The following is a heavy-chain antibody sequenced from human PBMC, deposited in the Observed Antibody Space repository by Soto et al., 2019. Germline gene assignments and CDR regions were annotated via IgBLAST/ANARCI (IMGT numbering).Heavy chain of an antibody. D-gene: IGHD3-16*01. V-gene: IGHV4-31*03. CDR2: LYYTGST. CDR3: ARDPERTGGAFDI. J-gene: IGHJ3*02. Sequence: QVQLQESGPGLVKPSQILSLTCTVSGGSISSGGYYWSWIRQHPGKGLEWIGYLYYTGSTYYNPSLKSRVTMSADTSKNQFSLKLSSVPAADTAVYYCARDPERTGGAFDIWGQGTMVTVSS. CDR1: GGSISSGGYY.